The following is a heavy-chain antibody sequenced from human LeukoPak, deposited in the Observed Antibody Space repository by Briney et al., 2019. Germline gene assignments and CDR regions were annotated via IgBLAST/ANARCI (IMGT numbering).Heavy chain of an antibody. D-gene: IGHD5-24*01. CDR1: GGSISDYY. Sequence: SETLSLTCTVSGGSISDYYWSWIRQPPGKGLEWLGYIHYSGSTNYNPSLKSRVTISLDTSNNQFSLKLSSVTAADTAVYYCARVDMATITVDYWGQGTLVTVSS. CDR3: ARVDMATITVDY. V-gene: IGHV4-59*01. CDR2: IHYSGST. J-gene: IGHJ4*02.